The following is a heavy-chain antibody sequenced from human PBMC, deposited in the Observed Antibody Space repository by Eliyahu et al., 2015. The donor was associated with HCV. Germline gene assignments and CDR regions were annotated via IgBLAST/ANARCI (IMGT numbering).Heavy chain of an antibody. CDR3: AREAREAVAGTGFDY. J-gene: IGHJ4*02. Sequence: TISVDTSKNQFSLKLSSVTAADTAVYYCAREAREAVAGTGFDYWGQGTLVTVSS. V-gene: IGHV4-59*01. D-gene: IGHD6-19*01.